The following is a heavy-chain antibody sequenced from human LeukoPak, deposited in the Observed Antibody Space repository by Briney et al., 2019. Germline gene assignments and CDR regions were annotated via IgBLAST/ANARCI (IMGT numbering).Heavy chain of an antibody. D-gene: IGHD6-13*01. V-gene: IGHV3-21*01. CDR3: ARARIAASADPFDY. CDR1: GFTFSSYS. CDR2: ISSSSSYI. J-gene: IGHJ4*01. Sequence: GGSLRLSCAASGFTFSSYSMHWVRQAPGKGLEWVSSISSSSSYIYYADSVKGRFTISRDNAKNSLYLQMNSLRAEDTAVYDRARARIAASADPFDYWGQGTLVTVSS.